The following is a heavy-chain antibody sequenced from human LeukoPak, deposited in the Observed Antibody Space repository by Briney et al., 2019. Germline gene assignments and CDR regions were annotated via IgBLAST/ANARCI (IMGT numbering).Heavy chain of an antibody. D-gene: IGHD1-26*01. CDR1: GFTFSNYG. Sequence: GGSLRLSCAASGFTFSNYGMSWVRQAPGKGLEWVANINQDGSAKYYVDSMKGRFTTSRDNAGNSLYLQMNSLRVEDTAVYYCATTTGDYWGQGTLVTVSS. CDR2: INQDGSAK. V-gene: IGHV3-7*01. J-gene: IGHJ4*02. CDR3: ATTTGDY.